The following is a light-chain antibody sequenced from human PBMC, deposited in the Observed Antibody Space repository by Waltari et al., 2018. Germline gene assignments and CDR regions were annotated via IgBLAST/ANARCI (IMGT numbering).Light chain of an antibody. J-gene: IGKJ4*01. CDR2: EAS. CDR3: QQRTSWPLT. CDR1: QSISSN. Sequence: EIVLTQSPATLSLSPGERATLSCRASQSISSNLGWYQQKPGQAPRLLIHEASKRATGIPARFLGSGSGTDFTLTISSLEAEDFAVYYCQQRTSWPLTFGGGTRVEAK. V-gene: IGKV3-11*01.